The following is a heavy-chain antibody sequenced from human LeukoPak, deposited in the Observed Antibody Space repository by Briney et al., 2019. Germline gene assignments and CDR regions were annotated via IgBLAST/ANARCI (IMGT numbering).Heavy chain of an antibody. Sequence: SETLSLTCTVSGGSISSSSYYWGWIRQPPGKGLEWIGSIYYSGSTYYNPSLKSRVTISVDTSKNQFSLKLSSVTAADTAVYYCYYCGSGSYIFDYWGQGTLVTVSS. D-gene: IGHD3-10*01. CDR3: YYCGSGSYIFDY. CDR1: GGSISSSSYY. V-gene: IGHV4-39*01. CDR2: IYYSGST. J-gene: IGHJ4*02.